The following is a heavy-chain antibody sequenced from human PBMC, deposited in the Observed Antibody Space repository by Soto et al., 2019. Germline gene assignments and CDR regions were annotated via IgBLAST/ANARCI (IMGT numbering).Heavy chain of an antibody. CDR2: TYHIGNP. CDR1: GDTISTGGYS. Sequence: PAETLSLTCGVSGDTISTGGYSWNWIRQHPGKALEWIGYTYHIGNPYYNPSLKSRVTISVDTSKNQFSLKLSSVTAADTAVYYCARSVFPWGQGTLVTVSS. CDR3: ARSVFP. V-gene: IGHV4-31*11. J-gene: IGHJ5*02.